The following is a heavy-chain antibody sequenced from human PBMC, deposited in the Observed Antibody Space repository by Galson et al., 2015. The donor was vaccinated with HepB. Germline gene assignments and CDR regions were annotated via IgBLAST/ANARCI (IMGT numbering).Heavy chain of an antibody. J-gene: IGHJ6*03. CDR1: GFTFSSYA. Sequence: SLRLYCAASGFTFSSYAMSWVRQAPGKGLEWVSAISGSGGSTYYADSVKGRFTISRDNSKNTLYLQMNSLRAEDTAVYYCAKGGGSSPLTRRWNYYMDVWGKGTTVTVSS. CDR2: ISGSGGST. CDR3: AKGGGSSPLTRRWNYYMDV. V-gene: IGHV3-23*01. D-gene: IGHD6-6*01.